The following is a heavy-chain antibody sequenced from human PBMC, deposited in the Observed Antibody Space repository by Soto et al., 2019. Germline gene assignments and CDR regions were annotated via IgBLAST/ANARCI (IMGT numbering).Heavy chain of an antibody. CDR2: IYHSGTT. CDR3: ARLDRNEYGDLREHFDS. CDR1: GGSISSSHW. V-gene: IGHV4-4*02. D-gene: IGHD4-17*01. Sequence: QVQLQESGPGLVKPSGTLSLTCTVSGGSISSSHWWSWVRQPPGKGLEWIGDIYHSGTTNYNASLKSRVTISVEKSKNHFSLKLTSVTAADTAVYYCARLDRNEYGDLREHFDSWGQGTLVTVSS. J-gene: IGHJ4*02.